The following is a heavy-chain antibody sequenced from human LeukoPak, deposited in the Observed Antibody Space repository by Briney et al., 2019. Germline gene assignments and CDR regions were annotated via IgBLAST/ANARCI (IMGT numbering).Heavy chain of an antibody. J-gene: IGHJ5*02. CDR3: ARHYYDSSGYYYLHES. Sequence: PSETLSLTRAVYGGSFSGYYWSWIRQPPGKGLEWIGEINHSGSTNYNPSLKSRVTISVDTSKNQFSLKLSSVTAADTAVYYCARHYYDSSGYYYLHESWGQGTLVTVSS. V-gene: IGHV4-34*01. D-gene: IGHD3-22*01. CDR2: INHSGST. CDR1: GGSFSGYY.